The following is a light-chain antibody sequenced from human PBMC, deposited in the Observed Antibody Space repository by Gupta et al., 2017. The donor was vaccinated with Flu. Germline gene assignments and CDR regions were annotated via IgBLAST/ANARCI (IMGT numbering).Light chain of an antibody. V-gene: IGLV1-47*01. Sequence: QSVLTQPPSASGTPGQRVTISCSGSTSNVGSNDVFWYLQFPGAAPKLLINKNNQRPSGVPERFSGSKSGTSASLAVSALRSEDEGDYYCAVWDDSLNGRVFGGGTKLTVL. J-gene: IGLJ2*01. CDR3: AVWDDSLNGRV. CDR1: TSNVGSND. CDR2: KNN.